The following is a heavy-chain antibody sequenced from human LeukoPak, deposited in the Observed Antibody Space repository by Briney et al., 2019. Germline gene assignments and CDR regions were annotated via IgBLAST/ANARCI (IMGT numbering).Heavy chain of an antibody. D-gene: IGHD3-3*01. J-gene: IGHJ6*03. V-gene: IGHV3-23*01. CDR2: ISGSGGST. Sequence: GRSLRLSCAASGFTFSSYAMSWVRQAPGKGQEWVSAISGSGGSTYFADSVKGRFTISRDNSKNTLYLQMDILRADDTAVYYCAKGAGYDFWSGGYYYYMDVWGKGTTVTVSS. CDR3: AKGAGYDFWSGGYYYYMDV. CDR1: GFTFSSYA.